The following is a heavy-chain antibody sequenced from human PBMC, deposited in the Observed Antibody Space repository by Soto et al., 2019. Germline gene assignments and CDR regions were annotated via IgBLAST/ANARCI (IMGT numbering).Heavy chain of an antibody. D-gene: IGHD6-13*01. CDR1: GGSFSGYY. CDR2: INHSGST. CDR3: VAHSYSSSWYAVWFDP. Sequence: QVQLQQWGAGLLKPSETLSLTCAVYGGSFSGYYWSWIRQPPGKGLEWIGEINHSGSTNYNPSLKSRVTISVDTSKNQFSLKLSSVTAADTAVYYCVAHSYSSSWYAVWFDPWGQGTLVTVSS. J-gene: IGHJ5*02. V-gene: IGHV4-34*01.